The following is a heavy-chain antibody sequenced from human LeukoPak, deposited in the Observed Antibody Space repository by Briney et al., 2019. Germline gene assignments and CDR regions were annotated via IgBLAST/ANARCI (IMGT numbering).Heavy chain of an antibody. J-gene: IGHJ4*02. CDR3: TTSDCSSTRCYRVRFDY. CDR2: SKSKTNGGTT. CDR1: GFTFSNAW. D-gene: IGHD2-2*02. Sequence: PGRSLILSCAASGFTFSNAWMSWVRQAPGKGLDWVGRSKSKTNGGTTNYAAPVKGRFTISRDDSKNTMYLQMKSLKTEDTAVYYCTTSDCSSTRCYRVRFDYWGQGTLVTVSS. V-gene: IGHV3-15*01.